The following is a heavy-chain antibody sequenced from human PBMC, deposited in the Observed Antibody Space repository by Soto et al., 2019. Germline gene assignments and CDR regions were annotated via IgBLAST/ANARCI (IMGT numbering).Heavy chain of an antibody. CDR3: ARALLLWFGESPWYFDY. J-gene: IGHJ4*02. CDR2: IKEDGSEK. V-gene: IGHV3-7*04. CDR1: GFTFSSYW. D-gene: IGHD3-10*01. Sequence: GGSLRLSCAASGFTFSSYWMSWVRQAPGKGLEWVANIKEDGSEKYYVDSVKGRFTISRDNAKKSLYLQMNSLRAEDTAVYYCARALLLWFGESPWYFDYWGQGTLVTVSS.